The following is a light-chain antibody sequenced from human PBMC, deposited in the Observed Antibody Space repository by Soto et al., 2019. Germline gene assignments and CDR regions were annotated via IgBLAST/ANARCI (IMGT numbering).Light chain of an antibody. CDR1: QRVXSN. J-gene: IGKJ5*01. CDR3: QQRSSGPST. CDR2: CAS. V-gene: IGKV3-15*01. Sequence: EIVMTQCPATLSVSPGESVTLSCRARQRVXSNLARYQQKPGQAPRVLXACASTMETGSPARLSGSGSETEFTLTISSLQAEDSAAYYCQQRSSGPSTFGQGTRLEIK.